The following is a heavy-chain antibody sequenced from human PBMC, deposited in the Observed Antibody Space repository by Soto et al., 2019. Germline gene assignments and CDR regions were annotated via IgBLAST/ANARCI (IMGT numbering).Heavy chain of an antibody. Sequence: SVKVSCKASGGTFSSYAISWVRQAPGQGLEWMGGIIPIFGTANYAQKFQGRVTITADESTSTAYMELSSLRSEDTAVYYCASLRFNYYYYGMDVWGQGTTVTVSS. J-gene: IGHJ6*02. CDR1: GGTFSSYA. V-gene: IGHV1-69*13. CDR2: IIPIFGTA. D-gene: IGHD3-3*01. CDR3: ASLRFNYYYYGMDV.